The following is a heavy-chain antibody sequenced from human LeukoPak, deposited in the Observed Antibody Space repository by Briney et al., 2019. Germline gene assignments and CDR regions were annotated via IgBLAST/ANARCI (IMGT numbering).Heavy chain of an antibody. V-gene: IGHV3-7*01. CDR2: IKQDGSEK. CDR3: ARDDYYGSGSNFDY. D-gene: IGHD3-10*01. CDR1: GFTFSSYW. Sequence: GGSLRLSCAASGFTFSSYWMGWVRQAPGKGLEWVANIKQDGSEKYYVDFVKGRFTISRDNAKNSLYLQMNSLRAEDTAVYYCARDDYYGSGSNFDYWGQGTLVTVSS. J-gene: IGHJ4*02.